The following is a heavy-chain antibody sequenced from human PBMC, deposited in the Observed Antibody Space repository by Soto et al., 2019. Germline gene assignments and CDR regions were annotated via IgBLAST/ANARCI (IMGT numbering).Heavy chain of an antibody. Sequence: VSVKVSCKASGYTFTSYYMRWVRQAPGQGLEWMGIINPSGGSTSYAQKFQGRVTMTRDTSTSTAYMELRSLRSDDTAVYYCASGVVGIFDYWGQGTLVTVSS. CDR3: ASGVVGIFDY. CDR2: INPSGGST. D-gene: IGHD1-26*01. J-gene: IGHJ4*02. CDR1: GYTFTSYY. V-gene: IGHV1-46*01.